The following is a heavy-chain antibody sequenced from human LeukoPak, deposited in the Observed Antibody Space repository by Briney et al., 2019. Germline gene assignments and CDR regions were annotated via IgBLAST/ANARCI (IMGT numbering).Heavy chain of an antibody. CDR3: ARLYGNWFDP. D-gene: IGHD2-8*01. Sequence: KPSETLSLTCTVSGGSTSSYYWSWIRQPPGKGLEWIGYIYYSGSTNYNPSLKSRVTISVDTSQNQFSLKLSSVTAADTAVYYCARLYGNWFDPWGQGTLVTVSS. CDR1: GGSTSSYY. CDR2: IYYSGST. J-gene: IGHJ5*02. V-gene: IGHV4-59*01.